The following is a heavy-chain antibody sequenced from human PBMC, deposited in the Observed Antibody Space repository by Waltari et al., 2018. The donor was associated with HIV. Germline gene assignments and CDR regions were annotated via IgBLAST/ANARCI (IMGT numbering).Heavy chain of an antibody. J-gene: IGHJ5*02. CDR2: IHYKGRT. V-gene: IGHV4-39*07. Sequence: QFKLQESGPRLRKPSETLSLTCTISGGSMNTSDYYWGWFRQPPGKGLEWIGNIHYKGRTFYHPSLQSRVTLSLDKSDNQFFLNVISVIAADTAVYYCARDSGLFMYDSRRAVLNWFDPWGQGLLVTVSS. CDR1: GGSMNTSDYY. D-gene: IGHD3-9*01. CDR3: ARDSGLFMYDSRRAVLNWFDP.